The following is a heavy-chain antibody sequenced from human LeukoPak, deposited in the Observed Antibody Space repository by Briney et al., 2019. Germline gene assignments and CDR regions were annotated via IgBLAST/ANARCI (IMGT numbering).Heavy chain of an antibody. CDR3: ARDRVIAVAGYNWFDP. CDR2: ISSSGSTI. Sequence: GSLRLSCAASGFTFSDYYMSWIRQAPGKGLEWVSYISSSGSTIYYADSVKGRFTISRDNAKNSLYLQMNSLRAEDTAVYYCARDRVIAVAGYNWFDPWGQGTLVTVSS. V-gene: IGHV3-11*01. J-gene: IGHJ5*02. CDR1: GFTFSDYY. D-gene: IGHD6-19*01.